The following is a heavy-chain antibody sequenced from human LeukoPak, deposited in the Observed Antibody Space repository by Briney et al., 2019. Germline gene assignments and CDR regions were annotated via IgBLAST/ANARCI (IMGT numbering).Heavy chain of an antibody. V-gene: IGHV4-61*01. CDR1: GGSVSSGSYY. Sequence: SETLSLTCTVSGGSVSSGSYYWSWIRQPPGKGLEWIGYIYYSGSTNYNPSLKSRVTISVDTSKNQFSLKLSSVTAADTAVYYCARDRVAAAGSFDYWGQGTLVTASS. D-gene: IGHD6-13*01. CDR3: ARDRVAAAGSFDY. CDR2: IYYSGST. J-gene: IGHJ4*02.